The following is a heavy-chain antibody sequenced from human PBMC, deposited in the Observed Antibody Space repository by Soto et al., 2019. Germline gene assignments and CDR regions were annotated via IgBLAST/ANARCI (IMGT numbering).Heavy chain of an antibody. D-gene: IGHD2-8*01. V-gene: IGHV4-39*02. CDR2: IYYSGNT. Sequence: QLQLQESGPGLVKPSETLSLTCTVSGGSISSSSYYWGWIRQPPGKGLEWIGCIYYSGNTYYNPSLKIRVSISVDTSKNHFPLRLGSVAAADTSVYDCARSIPRGVHDAFDVWGQGTMVTVSS. J-gene: IGHJ3*01. CDR1: GGSISSSSYY. CDR3: ARSIPRGVHDAFDV.